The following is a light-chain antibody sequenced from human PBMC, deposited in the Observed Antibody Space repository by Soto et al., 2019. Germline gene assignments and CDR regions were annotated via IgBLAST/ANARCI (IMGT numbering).Light chain of an antibody. CDR3: ATWDDSLGAVL. V-gene: IGLV1-51*01. CDR2: DNN. Sequence: QSVLTQPPSVSAAPGQKVTISCSGSSSNIGNNYVSWYQQLPGTAPKLLIYDNNRRPSGIPDRFSDSKSGTSATLGITGLQTGDEADYFCATWDDSLGAVLFGGGTKLTVL. CDR1: SSNIGNNY. J-gene: IGLJ2*01.